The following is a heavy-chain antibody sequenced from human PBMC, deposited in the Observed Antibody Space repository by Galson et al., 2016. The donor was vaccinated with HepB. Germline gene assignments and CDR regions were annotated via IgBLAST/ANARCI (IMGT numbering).Heavy chain of an antibody. J-gene: IGHJ2*01. Sequence: SLRLSCAASGSSVSGSYMSWVRQAPGKGLEWVSVLYPDGRTYYGDSVKDRLTISRDNSKNILFLQMNSLRAEDTAVYYCAKNSGWYGNGYFDLWGRGTLLTVSS. CDR2: LYPDGRT. CDR3: AKNSGWYGNGYFDL. V-gene: IGHV3-66*01. D-gene: IGHD6-19*01. CDR1: GSSVSGSY.